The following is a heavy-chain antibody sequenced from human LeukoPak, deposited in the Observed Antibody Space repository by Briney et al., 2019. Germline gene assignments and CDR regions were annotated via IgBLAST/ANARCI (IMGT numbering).Heavy chain of an antibody. CDR2: IWYDGSNK. D-gene: IGHD5-24*01. Sequence: GRSLRLSCAASGFTFSSYGMHWVRQAPGKGLEWVAVIWYDGSNKYYADSVKGRFTISRDNSKNTLYLQMNSLRAKDTAVYYCAKDRRDGYNYIDYWGQGTLVTVSS. CDR3: AKDRRDGYNYIDY. J-gene: IGHJ4*02. CDR1: GFTFSSYG. V-gene: IGHV3-33*06.